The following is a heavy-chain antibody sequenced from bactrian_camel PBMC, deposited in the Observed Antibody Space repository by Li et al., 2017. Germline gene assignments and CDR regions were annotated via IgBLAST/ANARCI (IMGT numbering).Heavy chain of an antibody. V-gene: IGHV3-2*01. CDR2: VYSDGTNT. CDR1: GFTFSVYY. Sequence: HVQLVESGGGLVQPGGSLRLSCAASGFTFSVYYMHWVRQAPGKGLEWVSSVYSDGTNTYYADSVKGRFTTSRDNAKNTVYLQMNSLKSEDTALYYCATVAGSFSDDYARARAYVYWGQGTQVTVS. CDR3: ATVAGSFSDDYARARAYVY. D-gene: IGHD4*01. J-gene: IGHJ4*01.